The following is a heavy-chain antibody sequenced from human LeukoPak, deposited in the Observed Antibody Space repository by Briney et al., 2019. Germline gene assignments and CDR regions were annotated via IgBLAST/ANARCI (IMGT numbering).Heavy chain of an antibody. CDR3: ARCGSALDYYYYGMDV. Sequence: SETPSLTCTVSGGSISSYYWSWIRQPPGKGLEWIGYIYYSGSTNYNPSLKSRVTISVDTSKNQFSLKLSSVTAADTAVYYCARCGSALDYYYYGMDVWGQGTTVTVSS. D-gene: IGHD1-26*01. J-gene: IGHJ6*02. V-gene: IGHV4-59*08. CDR2: IYYSGST. CDR1: GGSISSYY.